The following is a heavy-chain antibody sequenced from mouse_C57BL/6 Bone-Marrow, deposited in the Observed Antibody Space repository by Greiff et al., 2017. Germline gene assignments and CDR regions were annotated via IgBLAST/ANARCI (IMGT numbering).Heavy chain of an antibody. J-gene: IGHJ4*01. V-gene: IGHV3-6*01. CDR1: GYSITSGYY. CDR3: ARWGCDYHAMDY. Sequence: EVQLQQSGPGLVKPSQSLSLTCSVSGYSITSGYYWNWIRQFPGNNLEWMGYISYDGSNNYNQTLKNRISITRDTSKNQFFLKLNSVTTEDTATYYCARWGCDYHAMDYWGQGTSVTVSS. CDR2: ISYDGSN.